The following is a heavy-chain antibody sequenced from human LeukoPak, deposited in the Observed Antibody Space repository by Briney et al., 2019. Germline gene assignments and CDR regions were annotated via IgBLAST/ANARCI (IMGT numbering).Heavy chain of an antibody. D-gene: IGHD4-17*01. CDR1: GGSISSSSYY. V-gene: IGHV4-39*01. Sequence: PSETLSLTCTVSGGSISSSSYYWGWIRQPPGKGLEWIGSIYYSGSTYYNPSLKSRVTISVDTSKNQFSLKLSSVTAADTAVYYCARQNDDYGDYHNWFDPWGQGTLVTVSS. J-gene: IGHJ5*02. CDR3: ARQNDDYGDYHNWFDP. CDR2: IYYSGST.